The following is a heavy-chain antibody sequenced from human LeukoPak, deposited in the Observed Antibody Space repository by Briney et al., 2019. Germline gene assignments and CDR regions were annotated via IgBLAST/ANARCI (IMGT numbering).Heavy chain of an antibody. D-gene: IGHD2/OR15-2a*01. CDR3: AKDRIPDGKYSIDF. CDR1: GFPFAAYD. CDR2: FCSAGET. Sequence: PGGAVRLSCAPCGFPFAAYDMHWVGQAPGRGGEGVAAFCSAGETYHPGAVKGGLTISRDYAKNSLYLQMNNLRAGDSAVYYCAKDRIPDGKYSIDFWGQGTPVTVSS. J-gene: IGHJ4*02. V-gene: IGHV3-13*01.